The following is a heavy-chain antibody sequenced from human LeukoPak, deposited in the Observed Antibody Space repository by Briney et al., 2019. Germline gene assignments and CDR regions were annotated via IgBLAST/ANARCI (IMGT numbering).Heavy chain of an antibody. CDR1: GFAFGSEA. CDR2: ISPGGGTT. Sequence: PGGSLRLSCAVSGFAFGSEAMSWVRQTPARGLEWVASISPGGGTTYYADSVKGRFTISRDNAKNSLYLQMNSLRAEDTAVYYCARGTRAREPGYWGQGTLVTVSS. V-gene: IGHV3-21*01. J-gene: IGHJ4*02. D-gene: IGHD1-14*01. CDR3: ARGTRAREPGY.